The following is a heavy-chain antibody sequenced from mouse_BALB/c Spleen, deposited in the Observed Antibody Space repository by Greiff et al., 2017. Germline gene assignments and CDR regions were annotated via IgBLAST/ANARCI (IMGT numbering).Heavy chain of an antibody. Sequence: DVMLVESGGGLVQPGGSLKLSCAASGFTFSSYGMSWVRQTPDKRLVLVATINSNGGSTYYPDSVKGRFTISRDNAKNTLYLQMSSLKSEDTAMYYCARLWDGFAYWGQGTLVTVSA. CDR2: INSNGGST. J-gene: IGHJ3*01. D-gene: IGHD4-1*01. CDR1: GFTFSSYG. V-gene: IGHV5-6-3*01. CDR3: ARLWDGFAY.